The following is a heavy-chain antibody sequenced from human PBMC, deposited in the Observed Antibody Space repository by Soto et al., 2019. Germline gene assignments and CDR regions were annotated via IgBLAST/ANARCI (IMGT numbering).Heavy chain of an antibody. CDR1: GYSISSGYY. CDR3: ARGLGSGDFDY. Sequence: SETLSLTCAVSGYSISSGYYWGWIRQPPGKGLEWIGSIYHSGSTYYNPSLKSRVTISVDTSKNQFSLKLSSVTAADTAVYYCARGLGSGDFDYWGQGTLVTVSS. J-gene: IGHJ4*02. CDR2: IYHSGST. D-gene: IGHD2-8*02. V-gene: IGHV4-38-2*01.